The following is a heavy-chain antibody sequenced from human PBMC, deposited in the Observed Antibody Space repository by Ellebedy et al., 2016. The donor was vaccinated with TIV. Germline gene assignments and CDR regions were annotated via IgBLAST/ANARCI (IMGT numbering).Heavy chain of an antibody. CDR3: ARAGGRHSTGSGFN. V-gene: IGHV3-7*03. Sequence: PGGSLRLSCAASGFTFSSYWMTWVRQAPGKGLEWVANIKEDGSEAYYVDSVKGRFTISRDNAKNSLYLQMSNLRAEDTAVFYCARAGGRHSTGSGFNWGQGTRVTVST. CDR2: IKEDGSEA. J-gene: IGHJ4*02. CDR1: GFTFSSYW. D-gene: IGHD2-2*01.